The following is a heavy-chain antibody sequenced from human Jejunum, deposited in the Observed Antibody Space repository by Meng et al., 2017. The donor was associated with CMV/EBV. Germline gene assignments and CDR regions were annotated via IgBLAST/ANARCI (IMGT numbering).Heavy chain of an antibody. CDR3: ASEARYYSDSSGPIGDD. CDR1: GLGFTFSDQY. D-gene: IGHD3-22*01. CDR2: SRNKANSYIT. J-gene: IGHJ4*02. V-gene: IGHV3-72*01. Sequence: EMQLVESGGGLVQPGGSLRLPCAASGLGFTFSDQYMDWVRQAPGKGLEWVGRSRNKANSYITEYAPSVKGRFTISRDDSKNSLYLQMHSLEVDDTAVYYCASEARYYSDSSGPIGDDWGQGTLGTVSS.